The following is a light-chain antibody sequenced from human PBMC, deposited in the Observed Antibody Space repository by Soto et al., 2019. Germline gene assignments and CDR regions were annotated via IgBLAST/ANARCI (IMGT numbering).Light chain of an antibody. Sequence: QSALTQPASVSGSPGQSITISCTGTSSDVGTYNYVSWYQHHPGKAPKLMIYDVSYRPSGVSNRFSGSKSANTASLTISGLQAEDEADYYCSSYTTSNTQVFGGGTQLTVL. CDR3: SSYTTSNTQV. CDR2: DVS. V-gene: IGLV2-14*01. J-gene: IGLJ7*01. CDR1: SSDVGTYNY.